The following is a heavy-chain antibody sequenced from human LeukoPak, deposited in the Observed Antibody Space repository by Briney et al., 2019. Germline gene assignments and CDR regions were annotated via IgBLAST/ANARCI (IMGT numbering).Heavy chain of an antibody. CDR1: EFSVGSNY. Sequence: GGSLRLSCAASEFSVGSNYMTWVRQAPGKGLEWVSLIYSGGSTYYADPVKGRFTISRDNSKNTLYLQMNSLRAEDTAVYYCARVLLTMYYFDYWGQGTLVTVSS. D-gene: IGHD5-24*01. V-gene: IGHV3-66*01. CDR2: IYSGGST. CDR3: ARVLLTMYYFDY. J-gene: IGHJ4*02.